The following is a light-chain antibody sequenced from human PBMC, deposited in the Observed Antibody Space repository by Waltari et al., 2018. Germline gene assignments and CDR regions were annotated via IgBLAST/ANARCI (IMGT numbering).Light chain of an antibody. CDR1: SNDVGGYKF. V-gene: IGLV2-23*02. J-gene: IGLJ2*01. CDR3: CSYAINSRV. Sequence: QSALTQPASVSGSPGQSITISCTGTSNDVGGYKFVSWYQQHPGKAPKLIIYEVSKRPSGVSNRFSGAKSGNTASLTVSGLQAEDEADYYCCSYAINSRVFGGGTKLTVL. CDR2: EVS.